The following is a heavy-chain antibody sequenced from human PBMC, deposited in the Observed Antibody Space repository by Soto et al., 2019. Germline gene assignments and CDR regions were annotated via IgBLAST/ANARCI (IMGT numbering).Heavy chain of an antibody. CDR1: GLSFHNYG. V-gene: IGHV3-30*03. CDR3: ATDYGGAIDN. Sequence: QVQLVESGAGVVQPGRSLRLSWEASGLSFHNYGVPWVRQAPGKGLEWLAFMSFDGNEKYYVDSVRGRVDIFRDNSENTVYLQLHSLTFEDTSIYYCATDYGGAIDNWGQGTLVLVSS. D-gene: IGHD3-16*01. CDR2: MSFDGNEK. J-gene: IGHJ4*02.